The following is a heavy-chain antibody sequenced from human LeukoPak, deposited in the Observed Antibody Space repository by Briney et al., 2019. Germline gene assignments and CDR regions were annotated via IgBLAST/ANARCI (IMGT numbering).Heavy chain of an antibody. D-gene: IGHD1-1*01. CDR1: GVSFSGYY. J-gene: IGHJ4*02. CDR3: ARERTGTGYFDY. CDR2: INHSGST. V-gene: IGHV4-34*01. Sequence: PSETLSLTCAVYGVSFSGYYWSWIRQPPGKGLEWIGEINHSGSTNYNPSLKSRVTISVDTPKNQFSLKLSSVTAADTAVYYCARERTGTGYFDYWGQGTLVTVSS.